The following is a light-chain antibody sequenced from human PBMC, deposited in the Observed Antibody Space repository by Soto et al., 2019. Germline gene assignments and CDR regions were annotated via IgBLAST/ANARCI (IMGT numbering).Light chain of an antibody. J-gene: IGLJ3*02. Sequence: QSALTQPASVSGSPGQSITISCTGTNSDVGRYNYVSWYQQHPGKAPKLMIYEVSNRPSGVSNRFSASKSGNTASLTISGLQAEDEADYYCTSYTSSTTWVFGGGTKLTVL. CDR3: TSYTSSTTWV. CDR2: EVS. CDR1: NSDVGRYNY. V-gene: IGLV2-14*01.